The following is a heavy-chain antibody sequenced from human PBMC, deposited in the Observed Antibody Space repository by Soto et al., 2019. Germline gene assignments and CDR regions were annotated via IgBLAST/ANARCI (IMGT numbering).Heavy chain of an antibody. CDR2: IYPGDSDT. J-gene: IGHJ5*02. Sequence: GESLKISCQGSGYSFTSYWIGWVRQMPGKGLEWMGIIYPGDSDTRYSPSFQGQVTISADKSISTAYLQWSSLKASDTAMYYCARHDSSSAEHNWFDPWGQGTLVTVSS. V-gene: IGHV5-51*01. D-gene: IGHD6-6*01. CDR3: ARHDSSSAEHNWFDP. CDR1: GYSFTSYW.